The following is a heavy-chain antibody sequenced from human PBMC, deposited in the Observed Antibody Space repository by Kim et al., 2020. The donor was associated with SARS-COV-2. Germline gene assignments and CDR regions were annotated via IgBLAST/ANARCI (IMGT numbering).Heavy chain of an antibody. CDR2: ISGSGGST. D-gene: IGHD3-22*01. CDR3: AKASITMIVVAPDY. Sequence: GGSLRLSCAASGFTFSSYAMSWVRQAPGKGLEWVSAISGSGGSTYYADSVKGRFTISRDNSKNTLYLQMNSPRAEDTAVYYCAKASITMIVVAPDYWGQGTLVTVSS. CDR1: GFTFSSYA. J-gene: IGHJ4*02. V-gene: IGHV3-23*01.